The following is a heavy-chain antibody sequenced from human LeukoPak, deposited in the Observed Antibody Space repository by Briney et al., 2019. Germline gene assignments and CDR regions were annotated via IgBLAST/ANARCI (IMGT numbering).Heavy chain of an antibody. Sequence: PRASVKVSCKASGYTFTGYYMHWVRQAPGQGLEWMGWINPNSGGTNYAQKFQGRVTMTRNTSISTAYMELSSLRSEDTAVYYCARGLWVGAKYDYWGQGTLVTVSS. V-gene: IGHV1-2*02. CDR2: INPNSGGT. CDR3: ARGLWVGAKYDY. CDR1: GYTFTGYY. J-gene: IGHJ4*02. D-gene: IGHD3-10*01.